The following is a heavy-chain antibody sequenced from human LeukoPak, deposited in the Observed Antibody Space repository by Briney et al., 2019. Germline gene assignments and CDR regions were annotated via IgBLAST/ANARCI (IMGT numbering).Heavy chain of an antibody. CDR1: GFTFSKYR. J-gene: IGHJ4*02. D-gene: IGHD3-22*01. V-gene: IGHV3-21*01. CDR2: ISSSSYI. Sequence: GGSLRLSCAASGFTFSKYRINWVRQAPGKGLEWVSSISSSSYIYYADSVKGRFTISRDNAKNSMYLQMKSLRAEDTAVYYCARDLSGDYDSSEIDYWGQGTLVTVSS. CDR3: ARDLSGDYDSSEIDY.